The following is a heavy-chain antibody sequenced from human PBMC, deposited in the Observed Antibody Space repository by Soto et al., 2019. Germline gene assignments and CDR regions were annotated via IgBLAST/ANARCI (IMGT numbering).Heavy chain of an antibody. CDR3: ARGILGYCSSTSCYTSLEYYYYYYGMDV. Sequence: SQTLSLTCVISVDSVTGNTAGWNWIRQSPSRGLEWLGRTYYRSKWYYDYAGSLKGRMTINPDTSRNQLSLQLHSVSPEDTAVYYCARGILGYCSSTSCYTSLEYYYYYYGMDVWGQGTTVTVSS. D-gene: IGHD2-2*02. V-gene: IGHV6-1*01. CDR2: TYYRSKWYY. J-gene: IGHJ6*02. CDR1: VDSVTGNTAG.